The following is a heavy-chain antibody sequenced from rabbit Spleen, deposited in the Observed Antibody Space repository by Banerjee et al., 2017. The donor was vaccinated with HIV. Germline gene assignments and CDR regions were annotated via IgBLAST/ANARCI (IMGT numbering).Heavy chain of an antibody. D-gene: IGHD4-1*01. V-gene: IGHV1S45*01. CDR2: IYGGTSIDI. CDR3: ARKYSSPWGGWFDL. CDR1: GFSFSSTYY. Sequence: QEQLEESGGDLVKPEGSLTLTCTASGFSFSSTYYMCWVRQAPGKGLEWSACIYGGTSIDIWYASWAKGRLTISKTSSTTMTLQMTSLTVADTAIYFCARKYSSPWGGWFDLWGPGTLVTVS. J-gene: IGHJ2*02.